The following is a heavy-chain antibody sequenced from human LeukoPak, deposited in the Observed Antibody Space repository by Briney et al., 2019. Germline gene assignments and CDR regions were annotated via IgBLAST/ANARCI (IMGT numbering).Heavy chain of an antibody. J-gene: IGHJ4*02. CDR2: ISAYNGNT. CDR1: GYTFTSYG. V-gene: IGHV1-18*01. Sequence: ASVKVSCKASGYTFTSYGISWVRQAPGQGLEWMGWISAYNGNTNYAQKLQGRVTMTTDTSTSTAYMELRSLRSDDTAVYYRARDRLLWFGELPDFDYWGQGTLVTVSS. CDR3: ARDRLLWFGELPDFDY. D-gene: IGHD3-10*01.